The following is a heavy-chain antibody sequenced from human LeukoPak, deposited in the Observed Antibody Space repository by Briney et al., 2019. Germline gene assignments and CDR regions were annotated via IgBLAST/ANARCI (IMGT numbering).Heavy chain of an antibody. CDR1: GGSISSSSYF. J-gene: IGHJ4*02. CDR2: IYYSGST. Sequence: SETLTLTCTVSGGSISSSSYFWGWIRQPPGKGLEWIGSIYYSGSTYYNPSLKSRVTISVDTSKNQSSLKLSSVTAADTAVYYCAKQQLVAASLDYWGQGTLVTVSS. V-gene: IGHV4-39*07. CDR3: AKQQLVAASLDY. D-gene: IGHD6-13*01.